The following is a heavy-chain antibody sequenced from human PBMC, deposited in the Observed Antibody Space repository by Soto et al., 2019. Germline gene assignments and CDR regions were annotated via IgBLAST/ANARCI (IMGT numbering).Heavy chain of an antibody. CDR1: GFTFSSYA. Sequence: GVSLRLSCAASGFTFSSYAMHWVRQAPGKGLEWVAVISYDGSNKYYADSVKGRFTISRDNSKNTLYLQMNSLRAEDTAVYYCPTDGFRDIVATLDYYYSGMDVWGQGTTVTVSS. V-gene: IGHV3-30-3*01. CDR3: PTDGFRDIVATLDYYYSGMDV. D-gene: IGHD5-12*01. CDR2: ISYDGSNK. J-gene: IGHJ6*02.